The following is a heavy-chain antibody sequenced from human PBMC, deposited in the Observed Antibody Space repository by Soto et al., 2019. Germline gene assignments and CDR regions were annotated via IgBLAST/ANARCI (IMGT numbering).Heavy chain of an antibody. J-gene: IGHJ4*02. CDR1: GFTFSSYA. Sequence: EVQLLESGGDLVQPGGSLRLSCAASGFTFSSYAMSWVRQAPGKGLEWVSAISGSGGSTYYADSVKGRFTISRDNSKNTLYLQMNSLRAEDTAVYYCAKRLGITGTQNAIDYWGQGTLVTVSS. V-gene: IGHV3-23*01. D-gene: IGHD1-20*01. CDR3: AKRLGITGTQNAIDY. CDR2: ISGSGGST.